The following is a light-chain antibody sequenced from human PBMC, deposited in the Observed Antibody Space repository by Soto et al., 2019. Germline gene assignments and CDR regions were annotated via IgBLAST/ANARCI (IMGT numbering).Light chain of an antibody. J-gene: IGLJ2*01. V-gene: IGLV1-40*01. CDR3: QSYDSSLSGHVV. CDR1: SSNIGAGYD. Sequence: QPVLTQPPSVSGAPGQRVTMSCTGSSSNIGAGYDVHWYQQLPGTAPKLLIYGNSNRPSGVPDRFSGSKSGTSASLAITGLQAEDEADYYCQSYDSSLSGHVVFGGGTQLTVL. CDR2: GNS.